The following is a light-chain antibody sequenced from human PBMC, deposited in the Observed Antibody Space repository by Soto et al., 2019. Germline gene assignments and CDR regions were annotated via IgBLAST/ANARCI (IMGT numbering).Light chain of an antibody. J-gene: IGKJ1*01. CDR2: GAS. CDR3: QQYGSSSWT. Sequence: EIVLTQSPGTLSLSPGERATLSCRASQSVSSSYLAWYQQKPGQAPRLLIYGASSRATGIPDRFSGSGSVTDFTITISRLEPEDFAVYYCQQYGSSSWTFGQGTKVEIK. CDR1: QSVSSSY. V-gene: IGKV3-20*01.